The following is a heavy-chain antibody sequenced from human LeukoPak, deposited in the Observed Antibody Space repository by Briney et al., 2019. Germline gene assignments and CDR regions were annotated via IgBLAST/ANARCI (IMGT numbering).Heavy chain of an antibody. J-gene: IGHJ4*02. D-gene: IGHD3-22*01. V-gene: IGHV4-59*01. Sequence: SETLSLTCTVSGGSISNYYWSWIRQPPGKGLEWIGYIYYSGSTIYNPSLKSRVTISVDTSKNQFSLKLSSVTAADTAVYYCAREAYDSSGYYFDYWGQGTLVTVSS. CDR2: IYYSGST. CDR3: AREAYDSSGYYFDY. CDR1: GGSISNYY.